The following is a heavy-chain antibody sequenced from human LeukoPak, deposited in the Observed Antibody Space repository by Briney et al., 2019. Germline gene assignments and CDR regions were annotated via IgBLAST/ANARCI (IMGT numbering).Heavy chain of an antibody. CDR3: ARDLSHSSSDYYYGMDV. CDR2: ISSSSSYI. J-gene: IGHJ6*02. CDR1: GFTFSSYS. Sequence: GGSLGLSCAASGFTFSSYSMNWVRQAPGKGLEWVSSISSSSSYIYYADSVKGRFTISRDNAKNSLYLQMNSLRAEDTAVYYCARDLSHSSSDYYYGMDVWGQGTTVTVSS. D-gene: IGHD6-6*01. V-gene: IGHV3-21*01.